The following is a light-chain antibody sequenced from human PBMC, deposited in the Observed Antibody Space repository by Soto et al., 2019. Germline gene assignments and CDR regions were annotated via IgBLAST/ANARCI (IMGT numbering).Light chain of an antibody. J-gene: IGLJ1*01. CDR1: SGGVGDFDY. Sequence: QSVLTQPASVSGSPGQSITISCTATSGGVGDFDYVSWYQQHPGEAPKLIIYEXXXXPSAVSDRFSGSKSGDTASLTISGLQADDEASYYCHSHTTTNSLVFGTGTKVTVL. CDR3: HSHTTTNSLV. V-gene: IGLV2-14*03. CDR2: EXX.